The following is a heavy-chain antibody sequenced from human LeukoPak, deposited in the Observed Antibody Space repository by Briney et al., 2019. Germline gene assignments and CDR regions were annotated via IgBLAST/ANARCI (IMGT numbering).Heavy chain of an antibody. CDR1: GFTFSNAW. V-gene: IGHV3-15*01. CDR2: IKSKTDGGTT. CDR3: TTDRGVGYCSSTSCYGVDY. Sequence: PGGSLRLSCAASGFTFSNAWMSWVRQAPGKGLEWVGRIKSKTDGGTTDYAAPVKGRFTISRDDSKNTLYLQMNSLKTEDTAVYYCTTDRGVGYCSSTSCYGVDYWGQGTLVTVSS. D-gene: IGHD2-2*01. J-gene: IGHJ4*02.